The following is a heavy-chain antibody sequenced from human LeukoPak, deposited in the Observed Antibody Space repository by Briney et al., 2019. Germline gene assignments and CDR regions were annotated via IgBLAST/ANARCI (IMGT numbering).Heavy chain of an antibody. D-gene: IGHD6-13*01. CDR3: ARESSSWYEY. Sequence: GGSLRLSCAASGFSFSKYEMHWVRQAPGKGLEWLSYISSSGSTIYYADSVKGRFTISRDNAKNSLYLQMNSLRAEDTAVYYCARESSSWYEYWGQGTLVTVSS. V-gene: IGHV3-48*03. J-gene: IGHJ4*02. CDR1: GFSFSKYE. CDR2: ISSSGSTI.